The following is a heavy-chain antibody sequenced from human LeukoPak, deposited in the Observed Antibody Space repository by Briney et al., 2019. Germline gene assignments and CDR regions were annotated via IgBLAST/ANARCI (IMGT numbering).Heavy chain of an antibody. CDR1: GGSISSSIYY. CDR3: ARDLADSSGIDY. CDR2: IYYSGST. D-gene: IGHD3-22*01. Sequence: SETLSLTCTVSGGSISSSIYYLGWIRQPPGKGLEWIGSIYYSGSTYYNPSLKSRVTISVDTSKNQFSLKLSSVTAADTAVYYCARDLADSSGIDYWGQGTLVTVSS. J-gene: IGHJ4*02. V-gene: IGHV4-39*07.